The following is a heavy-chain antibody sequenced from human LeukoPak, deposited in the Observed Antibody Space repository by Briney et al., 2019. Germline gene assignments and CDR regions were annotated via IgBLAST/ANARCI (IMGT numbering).Heavy chain of an antibody. CDR1: GGSFSGYY. CDR3: ARGGYLFSDYVWGSYRPIDY. Sequence: PSETLSLTCAVYGGSFSGYYWSWIRQPPGKGLEWIGEINHSGSTNYNPSLKSRVTISVDTSKNQFSLKLSSVTAADTAVYYCARGGYLFSDYVWGSYRPIDYWGQGTLDTVSS. V-gene: IGHV4-34*01. CDR2: INHSGST. J-gene: IGHJ4*02. D-gene: IGHD3-16*02.